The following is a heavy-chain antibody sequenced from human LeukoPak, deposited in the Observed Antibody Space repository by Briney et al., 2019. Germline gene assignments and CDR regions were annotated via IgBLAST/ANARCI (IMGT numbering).Heavy chain of an antibody. CDR3: AKEYSSGWYYFDY. CDR2: ISYDGSNK. Sequence: GGSLRPSCAASGVTLSSYGMHWVRQAPGKGLEWVAVISYDGSNKYYADSVKGRFTISRDNSKNTLYLQMNSLRAEDTAVYYCAKEYSSGWYYFDYWGQGTLVTVSS. D-gene: IGHD6-19*01. CDR1: GVTLSSYG. V-gene: IGHV3-30*18. J-gene: IGHJ4*02.